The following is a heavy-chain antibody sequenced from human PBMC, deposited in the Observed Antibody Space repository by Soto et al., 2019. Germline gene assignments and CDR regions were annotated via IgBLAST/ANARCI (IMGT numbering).Heavy chain of an antibody. CDR2: IYPGGVNV. CDR3: ARVFEEDIVVVVAALDY. D-gene: IGHD2-15*01. V-gene: IGHV1-46*01. J-gene: IGHJ4*02. CDR1: GYSFTSHY. Sequence: ASVKVSCKAIGYSFTSHYMHWVRQAPGQGLEWMGTIYPGGVNVAYAQKFEGRVTMTKDTSTSTVYMELKSLRSEDTAVYYCARVFEEDIVVVVAALDYWGQGTLVTVSS.